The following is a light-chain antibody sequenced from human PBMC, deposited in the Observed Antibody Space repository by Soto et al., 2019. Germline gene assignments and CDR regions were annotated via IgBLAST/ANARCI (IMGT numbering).Light chain of an antibody. V-gene: IGLV1-40*01. J-gene: IGLJ2*01. Sequence: QSVLTQPPSVSGAPGQRVTISCTGSSSNIGAGYDVHWYQQLPGTVPKLLIYGNSNRPSGVPDRFSGSKSGTSASLAITGLQAEDEADYYCQSYGSSLSALFGGGTKLTVL. CDR3: QSYGSSLSAL. CDR1: SSNIGAGYD. CDR2: GNS.